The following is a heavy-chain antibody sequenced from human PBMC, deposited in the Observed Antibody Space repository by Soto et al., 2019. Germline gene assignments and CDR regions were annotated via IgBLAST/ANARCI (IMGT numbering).Heavy chain of an antibody. Sequence: QVQLVQSGAEVKKPESSVKVSCKAPGGTFSTYAISWVRQAPGQGLEWMGGIIPMFGTANYAQRFQDRVTITAEESTNPVYMGLSSLRSEDTAVYFCASGIQLWLRRIHNGYSGWGQGTLVTVSS. CDR1: GGTFSTYA. CDR3: ASGIQLWLRRIHNGYSG. V-gene: IGHV1-69*12. D-gene: IGHD5-18*01. CDR2: IIPMFGTA. J-gene: IGHJ4*02.